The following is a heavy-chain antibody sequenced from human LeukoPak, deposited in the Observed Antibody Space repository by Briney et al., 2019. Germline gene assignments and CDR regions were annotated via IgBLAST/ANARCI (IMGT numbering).Heavy chain of an antibody. Sequence: GGSLRLSCAASGFTFSSYWMRWVRQAPGKGLVWVSRINSDGRSTSYADSVKGRFTISRDNAKNTLYLQMNSLRAEDTAVYYCARLGGTYRYYGMDVWGQGTTVTVSS. J-gene: IGHJ6*02. CDR3: ARLGGTYRYYGMDV. CDR1: GFTFSSYW. D-gene: IGHD1-26*01. CDR2: INSDGRST. V-gene: IGHV3-74*01.